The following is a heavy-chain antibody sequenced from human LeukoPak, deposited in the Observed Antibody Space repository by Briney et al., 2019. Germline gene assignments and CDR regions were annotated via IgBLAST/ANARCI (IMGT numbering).Heavy chain of an antibody. CDR1: GFTFSSYA. J-gene: IGHJ6*03. CDR3: AKVGNPPFWSGYYYNYYYYMDV. CDR2: ISGSGGST. Sequence: PGGSLRLSCAASGFTFSSYAMSWVRQAPGKGLEWVSAISGSGGSTYYADSVKGGFTISRDNSKNTLYLQMNSLRAEVTAVYYCAKVGNPPFWSGYYYNYYYYMDVWGKGTTVTVSS. D-gene: IGHD3-3*01. V-gene: IGHV3-23*01.